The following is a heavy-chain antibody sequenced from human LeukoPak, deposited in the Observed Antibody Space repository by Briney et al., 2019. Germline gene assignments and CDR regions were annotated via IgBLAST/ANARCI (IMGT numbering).Heavy chain of an antibody. Sequence: GTSLSHSCAASGFTFNHQGVHWVRQAPGRGLEWVALIEVDGSQKYSVDSLKGRLTSSRDNPRNTVDLQITSLTVGDTAVYYCVVVLVAAAVWQFDIWGRSTLVSVSS. CDR1: GFTFNHQG. CDR2: IEVDGSQK. V-gene: IGHV3-33*03. J-gene: IGHJ2*01. CDR3: VVVLVAAAVWQFDI. D-gene: IGHD2-2*01.